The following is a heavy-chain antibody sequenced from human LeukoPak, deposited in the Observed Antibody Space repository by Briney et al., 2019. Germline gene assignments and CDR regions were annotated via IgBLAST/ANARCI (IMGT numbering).Heavy chain of an antibody. J-gene: IGHJ4*02. CDR2: INPSGGST. CDR1: GYTFTSYY. D-gene: IGHD4-17*01. CDR3: ARDYGDYALDY. V-gene: IGHV1-46*01. Sequence: ASVKVSCRASGYTFTSYYMHWVRQAPGQGLEWMGIINPSGGSTSYAQKFQGRVTMTRDTSTSTVYMELSSLRSEDTAVYYCARDYGDYALDYWGQGTLVTVSS.